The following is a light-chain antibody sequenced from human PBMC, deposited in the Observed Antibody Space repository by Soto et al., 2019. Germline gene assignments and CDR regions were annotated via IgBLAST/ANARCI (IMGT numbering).Light chain of an antibody. Sequence: EIVMTQSPATLSVSPGVRATLSCRASQSVSSNLAWYQQKPGQAPRLLIYGASTRATGIPARFSGSGSGTDFTLTISRLEPEDFAVYYCQQYGSSPSITFGQGTKVDIK. V-gene: IGKV3-15*01. J-gene: IGKJ1*01. CDR2: GAS. CDR1: QSVSSN. CDR3: QQYGSSPSIT.